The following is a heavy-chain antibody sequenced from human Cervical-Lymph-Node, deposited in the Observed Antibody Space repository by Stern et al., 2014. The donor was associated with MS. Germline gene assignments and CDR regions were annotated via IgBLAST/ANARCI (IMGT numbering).Heavy chain of an antibody. Sequence: EVQLVESGAEVKKPGESLRISCQGSGYSFTKYLVSWVRQMPGKGLEWMGKIDPSDSYAQYNPSFQGHVSISVDKSISTAYLQWSSVKASDTAFYYCARHKEGGFDWDYFDYWGQGTLVTVSS. D-gene: IGHD5-12*01. J-gene: IGHJ4*02. CDR1: GYSFTKYL. V-gene: IGHV5-10-1*01. CDR2: IDPSDSYA. CDR3: ARHKEGGFDWDYFDY.